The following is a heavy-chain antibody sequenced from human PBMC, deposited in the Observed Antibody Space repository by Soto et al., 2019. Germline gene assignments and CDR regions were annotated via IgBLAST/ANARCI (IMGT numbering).Heavy chain of an antibody. CDR3: ARSWCCSTSCYALFYF. CDR1: GGSFSGYY. V-gene: IGHV4-34*01. Sequence: SETLSLTCAVYGGSFSGYYWSWIRQPPGKGLEWIGEINHSGSTNYNPSLKSRVTISVDTSKNQFSLKLSSVTAADTAVYYCARSWCCSTSCYALFYFRAQRTSVTVS. D-gene: IGHD2-2*01. J-gene: IGHJ1*01. CDR2: INHSGST.